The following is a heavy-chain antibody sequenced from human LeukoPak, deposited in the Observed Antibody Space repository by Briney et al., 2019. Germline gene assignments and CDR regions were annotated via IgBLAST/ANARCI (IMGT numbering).Heavy chain of an antibody. CDR2: INWNGGST. D-gene: IGHD3-10*01. CDR1: GFTFHYYG. Sequence: PGGSLRLSCAASGFTFHYYGMSWVRQAPGKGLEWVSGINWNGGSTGYADSVKGRFTISRYNAKNSLYLQMNSLRAEDTALYYCARHSGSRSYPYYYYYYMDVWGKGTTVTVSS. CDR3: ARHSGSRSYPYYYYYYMDV. V-gene: IGHV3-20*04. J-gene: IGHJ6*03.